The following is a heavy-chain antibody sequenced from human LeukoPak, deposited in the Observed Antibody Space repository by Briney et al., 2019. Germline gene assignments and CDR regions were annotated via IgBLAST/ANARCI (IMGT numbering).Heavy chain of an antibody. D-gene: IGHD3-9*01. V-gene: IGHV1-8*01. CDR2: MNPNSGNT. CDR3: ARGRSPLFDWLSPDPDY. Sequence: GASVKVSCKASGYTFTSYDINWVRQATGQGLEWMGWMNPNSGNTGYAQKFQGRVTMTRNTSISTAYMELSSLRSEDTAVYYCARGRSPLFDWLSPDPDYWGQGTLVTVSS. CDR1: GYTFTSYD. J-gene: IGHJ4*02.